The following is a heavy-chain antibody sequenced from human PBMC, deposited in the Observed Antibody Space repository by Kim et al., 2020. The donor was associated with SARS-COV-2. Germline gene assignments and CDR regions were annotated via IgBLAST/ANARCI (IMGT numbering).Heavy chain of an antibody. J-gene: IGHJ4*02. CDR3: ARGAMVRGVITYFDY. Sequence: GSGKGCFTITRENAKNSLYLQMNSLTAGDTAVYYCARGAMVRGVITYFDYWGQGTLVTVSS. V-gene: IGHV3-13*01. D-gene: IGHD3-10*01.